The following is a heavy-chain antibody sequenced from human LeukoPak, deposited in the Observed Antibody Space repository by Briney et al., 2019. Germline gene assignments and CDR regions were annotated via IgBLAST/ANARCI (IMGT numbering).Heavy chain of an antibody. V-gene: IGHV3-7*01. CDR3: TTETYRRFDY. J-gene: IGHJ4*02. Sequence: GGSLRLSCAASGFTFSGYWMSWVRQAPGKGLEWVANINQDGSEKYYVDSVKGRFTISRDNAKNSLYLQIDSLRAEDTAVYYCTTETYRRFDYWGQGTLVTVSS. CDR1: GFTFSGYW. CDR2: INQDGSEK.